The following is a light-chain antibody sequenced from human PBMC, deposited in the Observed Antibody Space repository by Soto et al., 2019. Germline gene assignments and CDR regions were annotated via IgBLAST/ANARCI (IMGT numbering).Light chain of an antibody. CDR3: SSYAGSNNF. CDR2: EVS. V-gene: IGLV2-8*01. Sequence: QSALTQPPSASGSPGQSVTISCTGTSSDVGGYNYVSWYQQHPGKAPKLMIYEVSKRPSGVPDRFSGSKSGNTASLTVSGLQAKDEADYYCSSYAGSNNFFGGGTKVTVL. CDR1: SSDVGGYNY. J-gene: IGLJ2*01.